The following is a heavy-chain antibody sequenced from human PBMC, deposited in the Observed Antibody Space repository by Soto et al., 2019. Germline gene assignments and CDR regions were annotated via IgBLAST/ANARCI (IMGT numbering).Heavy chain of an antibody. V-gene: IGHV3-23*01. CDR3: AKALGGYSSSWGVSY. D-gene: IGHD6-13*01. Sequence: EVQLLESGGGLVQPGGSLRLSCAASGFTFSSYAMSWVRQAPGKGLEWVSAISGSGGSTYYADSVKGRFTISRDNSKNTLYLQMNSLRAEDTAVYYSAKALGGYSSSWGVSYWGQGTLVTVSS. J-gene: IGHJ4*02. CDR2: ISGSGGST. CDR1: GFTFSSYA.